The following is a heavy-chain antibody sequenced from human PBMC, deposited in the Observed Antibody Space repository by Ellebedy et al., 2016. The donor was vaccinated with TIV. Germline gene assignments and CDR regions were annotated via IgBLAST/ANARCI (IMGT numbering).Heavy chain of an antibody. CDR1: GFTFSSYG. D-gene: IGHD5-12*01. Sequence: GESLKISCAASGFTFSSYGFHWVRQAPGKGLEWVALISYDGGDKNYADSLQGRFTISRENSKNTLFLQMNTLRAEDTAVYYCARDDSGYASLGHWGQGTLVTVSS. CDR2: ISYDGGDK. J-gene: IGHJ4*02. CDR3: ARDDSGYASLGH. V-gene: IGHV3-30-3*01.